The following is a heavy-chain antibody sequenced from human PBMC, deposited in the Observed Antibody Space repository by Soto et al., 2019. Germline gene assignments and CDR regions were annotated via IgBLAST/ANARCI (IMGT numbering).Heavy chain of an antibody. J-gene: IGHJ4*02. CDR1: GGSINAYY. V-gene: IGHV4-59*01. D-gene: IGHD3-16*01. CDR3: TRGGGDF. Sequence: SETLSLTCNVSGGSINAYYWSWIRQPPGKGLEWIGYIYYSGSDSGSTNYIPSLKSRVTISVDTSKNQFSLRLTSVTAADTAVYFCTRGGGDFWGQGALVTISS. CDR2: IYYSGSDSGST.